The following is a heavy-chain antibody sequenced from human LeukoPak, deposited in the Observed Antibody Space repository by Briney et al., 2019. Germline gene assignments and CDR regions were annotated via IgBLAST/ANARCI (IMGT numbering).Heavy chain of an antibody. CDR3: VKGAVISGNYYDRFDC. J-gene: IGHJ4*02. CDR1: GFIFSNYG. CDR2: ISYDGRNK. V-gene: IGHV3-30*18. Sequence: GGSLRLSCSASGFIFSNYGMHWVRQAPGKGLEWVAVISYDGRNKNYVDSVKGRFTISRDNSKNTLYLQMNSLRVEDTALYYCVKGAVISGNYYDRFDCWGQGTLVTVSS. D-gene: IGHD1-26*01.